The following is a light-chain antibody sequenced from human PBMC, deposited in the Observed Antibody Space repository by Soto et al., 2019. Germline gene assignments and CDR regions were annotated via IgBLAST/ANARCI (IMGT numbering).Light chain of an antibody. CDR3: QPYHTWPLT. V-gene: IGKV3-15*01. CDR2: DAS. CDR1: QGIGDT. J-gene: IGKJ4*01. Sequence: EIVMTQSPATLSLSPGEGVTLSCRASQGIGDTLAWYQQKPGQPPSLLIYDASTRATGVPARFRGSRSGPDFTLTITRLQSEDSAIYYCQPYHTWPLTFGRGTKVESK.